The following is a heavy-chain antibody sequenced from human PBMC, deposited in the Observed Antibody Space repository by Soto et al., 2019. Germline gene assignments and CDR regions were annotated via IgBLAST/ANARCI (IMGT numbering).Heavy chain of an antibody. D-gene: IGHD2-15*01. J-gene: IGHJ4*02. Sequence: GGSLRLSCAASGFTVSSNYMSWVRQAPGKGLEWVSVIYSGGSTYYADSVKGRFTISRDNSKNTLYLQMNSLRAEDTAVYYCARDYCSGGSCGRDYDYWGQGTLVTVSS. CDR3: ARDYCSGGSCGRDYDY. CDR2: IYSGGST. V-gene: IGHV3-66*01. CDR1: GFTVSSNY.